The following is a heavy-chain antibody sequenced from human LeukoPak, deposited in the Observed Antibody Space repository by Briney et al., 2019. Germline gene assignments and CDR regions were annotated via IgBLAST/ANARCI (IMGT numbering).Heavy chain of an antibody. Sequence: PSETLSLTCAVYGGSFSGYYWSWIRQPPGKGLEWIGEINHSGSTNYNPSLKSRVTISVDTSKNQFSLKLSSVTAADTAVYYCARDWGRYDFWSGHLNWFDPWGQGTLVTVSS. J-gene: IGHJ5*02. CDR2: INHSGST. D-gene: IGHD3-3*01. V-gene: IGHV4-34*01. CDR1: GGSFSGYY. CDR3: ARDWGRYDFWSGHLNWFDP.